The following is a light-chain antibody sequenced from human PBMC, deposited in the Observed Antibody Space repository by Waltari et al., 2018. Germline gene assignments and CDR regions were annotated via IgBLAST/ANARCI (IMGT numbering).Light chain of an antibody. CDR1: QSVSRTV. V-gene: IGKV3-20*01. CDR3: QHYVRLPAT. CDR2: GAS. Sequence: EIVLTQSPGTLSLSPGERATLSCRASQSVSRTVAWYQQKPGQAPRLLIHGASTRATGIPERFSGGGSGTDFSLTISRLEPEDFALYYCQHYVRLPATFGQGTKVEIK. J-gene: IGKJ1*01.